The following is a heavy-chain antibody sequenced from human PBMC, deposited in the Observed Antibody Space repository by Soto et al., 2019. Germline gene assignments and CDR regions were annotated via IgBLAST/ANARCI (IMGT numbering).Heavy chain of an antibody. CDR3: ATDPFSGSYYGFYI. J-gene: IGHJ3*02. D-gene: IGHD1-26*01. CDR2: IKSKSDGGAT. V-gene: IGHV3-15*01. Sequence: GGSLRLSCAASGFTFSNAWMNWVRQAPGKGLEWVGRIKSKSDGGATDYAAPVQGRFIVSRDDSKNTLYLQMQSLRTEDTAVYYCATDPFSGSYYGFYIWGQGTMVTVSS. CDR1: GFTFSNAW.